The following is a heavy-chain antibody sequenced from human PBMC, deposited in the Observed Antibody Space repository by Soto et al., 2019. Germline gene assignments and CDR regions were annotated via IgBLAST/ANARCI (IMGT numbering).Heavy chain of an antibody. J-gene: IGHJ4*02. Sequence: VGSLRLSCAASGFTFSDYYMSWIRQAPGKGLEWVSYISSSGSTIYYADSVKGRFTISRDNAKNSLYLQMNSLRAEDTAVYYCARGPIVVVPAANYWGQGTLVTVSS. CDR1: GFTFSDYY. CDR3: ARGPIVVVPAANY. CDR2: ISSSGSTI. V-gene: IGHV3-11*01. D-gene: IGHD2-2*01.